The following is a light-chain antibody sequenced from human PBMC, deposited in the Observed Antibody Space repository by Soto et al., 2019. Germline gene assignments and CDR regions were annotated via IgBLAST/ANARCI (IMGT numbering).Light chain of an antibody. CDR2: GAS. CDR1: QSVSRN. J-gene: IGKJ5*01. CDR3: QQYSNWPT. Sequence: ITLAPGPSSGSPCQSPILYCRASQSVSRNLAWYQQRPGQAPRLLISGASTRATGIAARFSGSGSGREFTLTISSLQSEDSALYYCQQYSNWPTFGQGTRLEIK. V-gene: IGKV3-15*01.